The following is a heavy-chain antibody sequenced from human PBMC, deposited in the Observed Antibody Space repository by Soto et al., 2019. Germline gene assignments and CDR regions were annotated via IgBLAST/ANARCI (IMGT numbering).Heavy chain of an antibody. CDR2: ISAHNGNT. J-gene: IGHJ4*02. CDR1: GYTFSSYG. D-gene: IGHD2-21*02. V-gene: IGHV1-18*01. CDR3: ARTYGDLDFGIY. Sequence: QVQLVQSGAEVKKPGASVKVSCKASGYTFSSYGISWVRQAPGQGLEWMGWISAHNGNTDYAQKVHGRVTMTTDTSTSTVYMELRRLRSDDTAVYYCARTYGDLDFGIYWGQGTLVTVSS.